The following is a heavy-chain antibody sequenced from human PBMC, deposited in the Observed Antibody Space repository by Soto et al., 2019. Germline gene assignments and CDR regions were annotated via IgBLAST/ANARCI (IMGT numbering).Heavy chain of an antibody. J-gene: IGHJ4*02. CDR3: ATMYYDSDY. V-gene: IGHV4-34*01. CDR2: INHSGST. Sequence: SETLSLTCAVYGGSFSGYYWSWIRQPPGKGLEWIGEINHSGSTNYNPSLKSRVTISVDTSKNQFSLKLSSVTAADTAVYYCATMYYDSDYWGQGTLVTVSS. D-gene: IGHD3-9*01. CDR1: GGSFSGYY.